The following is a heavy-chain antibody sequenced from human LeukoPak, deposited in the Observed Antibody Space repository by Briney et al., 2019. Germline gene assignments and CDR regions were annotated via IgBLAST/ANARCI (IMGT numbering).Heavy chain of an antibody. D-gene: IGHD6-13*01. CDR1: GFTFSSYA. CDR3: ARVPHSSSGGEFDY. V-gene: IGHV3-30-3*01. CDR2: ISYDGSNK. J-gene: IGHJ4*02. Sequence: PGRSLRLSCAASGFTFSSYAMHWVRQAPGKGLEWVAVISYDGSNKYYADSVKGRFTISRDNSKNTLYLQMNSLRAEDTAVYYCARVPHSSSGGEFDYWGQGTLVTVSS.